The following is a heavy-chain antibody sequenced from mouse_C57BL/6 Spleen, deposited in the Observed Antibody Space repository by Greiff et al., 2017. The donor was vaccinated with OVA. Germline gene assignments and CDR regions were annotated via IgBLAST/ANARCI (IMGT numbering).Heavy chain of an antibody. Sequence: EVQRVESGGGLVKPGGSLKLSCAASGFTFSSYAMSWVRQTPEKRLEWVATISDGGSYTYYPDNVKGRFTISRDNAKNNLYLQMSHLKSEDTAMYYCATPIYDGYYGSFAYWGQGTLVTVSA. J-gene: IGHJ3*01. CDR1: GFTFSSYA. D-gene: IGHD2-3*01. V-gene: IGHV5-4*01. CDR3: ATPIYDGYYGSFAY. CDR2: ISDGGSYT.